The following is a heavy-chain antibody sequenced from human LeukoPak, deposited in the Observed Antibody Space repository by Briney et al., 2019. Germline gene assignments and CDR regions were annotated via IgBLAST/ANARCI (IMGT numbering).Heavy chain of an antibody. CDR2: INEDGSVK. D-gene: IGHD4-23*01. V-gene: IGHV3-7*01. J-gene: IGHJ6*03. Sequence: PGGSLRLSCAASGFSFTTYWMTWVRQAPGKGLQWVANINEDGSVKYYVDSVKGRFTISRDNTKNSLYLQMNSLRAEDTAVYYCARDNRPYGGTPRTYYYYYMDVWGKGTTVTVSS. CDR1: GFSFTTYW. CDR3: ARDNRPYGGTPRTYYYYYMDV.